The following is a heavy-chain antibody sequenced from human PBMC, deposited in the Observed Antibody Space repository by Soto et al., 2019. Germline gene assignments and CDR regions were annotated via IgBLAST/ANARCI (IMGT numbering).Heavy chain of an antibody. CDR1: GFTFSSYG. CDR3: AKSYYYDSSGFDAFDI. CDR2: ISYDGSNK. D-gene: IGHD3-22*01. Sequence: SLRLSCAASGFTFSSYGMHWVRQAPGKGLEWVAVISYDGSNKYYADSVKGRFTISRDNSKNTLYLQMNSLRAEDTAVYYCAKSYYYDSSGFDAFDIWGQGTMVTVS. J-gene: IGHJ3*02. V-gene: IGHV3-30*18.